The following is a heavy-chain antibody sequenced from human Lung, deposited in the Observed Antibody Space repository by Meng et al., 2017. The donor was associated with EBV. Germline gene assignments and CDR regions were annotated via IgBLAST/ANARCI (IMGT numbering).Heavy chain of an antibody. CDR2: ISAYNGNT. CDR1: GYTFTSYY. V-gene: IGHV1-18*04. D-gene: IGHD1-26*01. CDR3: ARVEVGITSGDY. Sequence: QVQVVQSGAEVKRPGASVKVSCKASGYTFTSYYIHWVRQAPGQGLEWMGWISAYNGNTNYAQTLQGRVTMTTDTSTSTAYMELRSLRSDDTAVYYCARVEVGITSGDYWGQGTLVTVSS. J-gene: IGHJ4*02.